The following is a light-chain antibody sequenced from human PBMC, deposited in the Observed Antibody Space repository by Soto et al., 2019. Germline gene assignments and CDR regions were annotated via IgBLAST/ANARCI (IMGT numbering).Light chain of an antibody. CDR1: SSNIGSNY. Sequence: QSVLTQPLSASGTPGQRVTISCSGSSSNIGSNYVYWYQQLPGTAPKLLIYRNNQRPSGVPDRFSGSKSGTSASLAISGLRSEDEADYYCAAWDDSLSGRWVFGGGTKLTVL. CDR2: RNN. V-gene: IGLV1-47*01. CDR3: AAWDDSLSGRWV. J-gene: IGLJ3*02.